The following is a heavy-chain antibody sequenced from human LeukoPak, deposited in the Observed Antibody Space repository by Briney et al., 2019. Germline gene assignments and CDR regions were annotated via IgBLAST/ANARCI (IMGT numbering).Heavy chain of an antibody. CDR1: GGSISSDY. V-gene: IGHV4-59*08. CDR3: ATRGS. CDR2: IYNSGSN. Sequence: PSETLSLTCTVSGGSISSDYWQWIRQPPGKGLEWIGYIYNSGSNNYNPSLKSRVTISVDTSKNQFSLKLTSVTAVDTAVYYCATRGSWGQGTLVTVSS. J-gene: IGHJ5*02. D-gene: IGHD3-10*01.